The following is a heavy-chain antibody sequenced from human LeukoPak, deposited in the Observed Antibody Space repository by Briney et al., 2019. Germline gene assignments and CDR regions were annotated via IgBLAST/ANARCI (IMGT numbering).Heavy chain of an antibody. Sequence: GGFLRLSCAASGFTVSSNYMSWVRQAPGKGLEWVSVIYSGGSTYYADSVKGRFTISRDNSKNTLYLQMNSLRAEDTAVYYCARESRGTYDAFDIWGQGTMVTVSS. J-gene: IGHJ3*02. V-gene: IGHV3-53*01. CDR2: IYSGGST. D-gene: IGHD1-14*01. CDR1: GFTVSSNY. CDR3: ARESRGTYDAFDI.